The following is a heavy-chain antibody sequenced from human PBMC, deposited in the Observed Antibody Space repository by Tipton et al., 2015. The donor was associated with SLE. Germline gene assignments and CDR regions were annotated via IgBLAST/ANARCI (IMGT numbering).Heavy chain of an antibody. V-gene: IGHV4-34*01. CDR1: GGSFSGYY. Sequence: TLPLTCAVYGGSFSGYYWSWIRQPPGKGLEWIGEINHSGSTNYNPSLKSRVTISVDTSKNQFSLKLSSVTAADTAVYYCARRWLVLYYYYGMDVWGQGTTVTVSS. CDR3: ARRWLVLYYYYGMDV. CDR2: INHSGST. D-gene: IGHD6-19*01. J-gene: IGHJ6*02.